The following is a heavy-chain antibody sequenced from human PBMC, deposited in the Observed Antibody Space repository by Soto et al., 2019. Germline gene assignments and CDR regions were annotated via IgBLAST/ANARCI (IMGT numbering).Heavy chain of an antibody. CDR3: AREAMATSTFDY. CDR1: GFRFSNSA. V-gene: IGHV3-23*01. J-gene: IGHJ4*02. D-gene: IGHD5-12*01. CDR2: ITSGGGTT. Sequence: GGSLRLSCEAFGFRFSNSAMSWIRQAPGKGLEWVSTITSGGGTTYYIDSVKGRFDISRDNAKNTLYLLMNSLRAEDTAVYFWAREAMATSTFDYWGQGALVTVSS.